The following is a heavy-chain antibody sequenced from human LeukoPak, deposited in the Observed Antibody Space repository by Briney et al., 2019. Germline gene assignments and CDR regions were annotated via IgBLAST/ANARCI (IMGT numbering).Heavy chain of an antibody. Sequence: GSLRLSCAASGFTFSSYTMHWVRQAPGKGLDWVSSINSRSDTIFYAESVRGRFTISRDSVKNSLYLQLNSLRVEDTAIYYCARDVMVRNWFDPWGQGTLVTVSS. J-gene: IGHJ5*02. D-gene: IGHD3-10*01. CDR3: ARDVMVRNWFDP. V-gene: IGHV3-21*06. CDR1: GFTFSSYT. CDR2: INSRSDTI.